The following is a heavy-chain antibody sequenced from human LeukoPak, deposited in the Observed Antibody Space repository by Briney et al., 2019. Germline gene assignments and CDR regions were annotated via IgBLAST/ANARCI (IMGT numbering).Heavy chain of an antibody. CDR2: INHSGGHA. J-gene: IGHJ4*02. CDR1: AFTFKNYA. D-gene: IGHD4-11*01. V-gene: IGHV3-23*01. Sequence: GRSLRLACAAFAFTFKNYAIGWVRQAPGGGQDWVGGINHSGGHAAHAGSLRGRFTTSRANSKSTLALQMNSLRAEDTAVYYCAKDDSMTLDHFDYWGQGTLVTVPS. CDR3: AKDDSMTLDHFDY.